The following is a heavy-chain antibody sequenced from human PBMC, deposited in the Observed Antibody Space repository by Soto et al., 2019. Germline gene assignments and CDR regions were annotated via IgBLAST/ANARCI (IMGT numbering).Heavy chain of an antibody. CDR1: GGSISSYY. CDR3: ARGVRYFDGFGGHLDAYDI. V-gene: IGHV4-59*01. Sequence: PSETLSLTCTVSGGSISSYYWSWIRQPPGKGLEWIGYIYYSGSTNYNPSLKSRVTISVDTSKNQFSLKLSSVTAADTAVYYCARGVRYFDGFGGHLDAYDIWGRGTMVTGSS. CDR2: IYYSGST. J-gene: IGHJ3*02. D-gene: IGHD3-9*01.